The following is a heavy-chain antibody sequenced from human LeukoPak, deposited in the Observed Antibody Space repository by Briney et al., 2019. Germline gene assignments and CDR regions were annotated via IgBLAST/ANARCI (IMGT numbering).Heavy chain of an antibody. D-gene: IGHD6-6*01. J-gene: IGHJ4*02. CDR1: GGSISSSSYY. Sequence: SETLSLTCTVSGGSISSSSYYWGWIRQPPGKGLEWIGSIYYSGSTYYNPSLKSRVTISVDTSKNQFSLKLSSVTAADTAVYYCAGRIAARTTSDYWGQGTLVTVSS. CDR2: IYYSGST. CDR3: AGRIAARTTSDY. V-gene: IGHV4-39*01.